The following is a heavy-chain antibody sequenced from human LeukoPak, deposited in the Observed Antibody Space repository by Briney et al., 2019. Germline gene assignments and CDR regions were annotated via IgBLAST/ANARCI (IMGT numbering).Heavy chain of an antibody. CDR1: GYTFTTSW. D-gene: IGHD3-10*01. Sequence: GESLKISCKGSGYTFTTSWIGWVRQMPGKGLEWMAIINPGDSATRYSPSFQGQVTISADKSISTAYLQWSSLEASDTAMYYCARQGGSGVSLDYWGQGTLVTVSS. J-gene: IGHJ4*02. CDR2: INPGDSAT. V-gene: IGHV5-51*01. CDR3: ARQGGSGVSLDY.